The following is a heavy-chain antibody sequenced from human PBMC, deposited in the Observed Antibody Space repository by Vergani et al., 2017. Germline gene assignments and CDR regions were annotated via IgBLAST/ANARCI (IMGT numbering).Heavy chain of an antibody. CDR2: VSGSSATP. CDR1: GFTFSSYA. V-gene: IGHV3-23*01. Sequence: EVQLLESGGNLIQPGGSLRLSCGASGFTFSSYAMTWVRLAPGKGLQWVSSVSGSSATPYYADSVKGRFIISRDNSKNTLHLQMNSLRADDTAVYYCTKGSRGYTGYFFDYWGQGTLATVSS. J-gene: IGHJ4*02. CDR3: TKGSRGYTGYFFDY. D-gene: IGHD5-12*01.